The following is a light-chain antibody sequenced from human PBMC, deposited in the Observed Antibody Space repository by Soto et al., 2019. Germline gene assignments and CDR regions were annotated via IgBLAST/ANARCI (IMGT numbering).Light chain of an antibody. J-gene: IGKJ1*01. CDR1: QTVSSSY. V-gene: IGKV3-20*01. CDR3: QQYGSSRWT. Sequence: EIVLTQSPGTLSLSPGERPTLSCRASQTVSSSYLAWYQQKPGQAPRPXIYGASSRATGIPDRFSGSGSGTDFTLTISRLEPEDFAVYYCQQYGSSRWTFGQGTKV. CDR2: GAS.